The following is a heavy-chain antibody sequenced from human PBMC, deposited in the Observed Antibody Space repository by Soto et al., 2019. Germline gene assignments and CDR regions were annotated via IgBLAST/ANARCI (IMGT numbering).Heavy chain of an antibody. CDR3: ARGSVSHSGIFDS. J-gene: IGHJ4*02. CDR2: MKNDGSEI. CDR1: GFRFSGLW. D-gene: IGHD2-15*01. V-gene: IGHV3-7*01. Sequence: GGSLRLSCAASGFRFSGLWMSWVRQAPGKGPEWVANMKNDGSEIYYVDSVKGRFTISRDNAKNSLYLQMNGLRDEDTAVYYCARGSVSHSGIFDSRGQGTLVTVSS.